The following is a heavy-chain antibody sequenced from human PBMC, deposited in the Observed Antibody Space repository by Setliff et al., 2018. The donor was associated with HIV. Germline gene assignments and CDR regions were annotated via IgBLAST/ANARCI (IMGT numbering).Heavy chain of an antibody. D-gene: IGHD2-2*01. CDR1: GYTFSGYY. CDR2: INPNSGGT. CDR3: ARGDIIAVPAAIDMDV. J-gene: IGHJ6*03. Sequence: ASVKVSCKASGYTFSGYYMHWVRQAPGQGLEWMGWINPNSGGTNYAQKFQDRVTMTRDTSISTAYMELSRLRSDDTAVYYCARGDIIAVPAAIDMDVWGKGTTVTVSS. V-gene: IGHV1-2*02.